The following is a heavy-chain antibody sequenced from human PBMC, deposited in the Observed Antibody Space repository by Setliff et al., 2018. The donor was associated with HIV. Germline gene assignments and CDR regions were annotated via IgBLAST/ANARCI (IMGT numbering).Heavy chain of an antibody. CDR3: SRGGGYSSSPSL. J-gene: IGHJ4*02. D-gene: IGHD6-13*01. CDR1: GGSISSYY. V-gene: IGHV4-59*01. Sequence: SENLSLTCNVSGGSISSYYWNWIRQPPGKGLEWIGYIYYSGNTNYNPSLKSRVIISVDTSKNQFSLKLNSVTAADTAVYYCSRGGGYSSSPSLWGQGTLVTVSS. CDR2: IYYSGNT.